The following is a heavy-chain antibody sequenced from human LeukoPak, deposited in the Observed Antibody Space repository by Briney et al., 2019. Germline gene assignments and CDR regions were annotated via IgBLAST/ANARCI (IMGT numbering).Heavy chain of an antibody. D-gene: IGHD3-3*01. CDR1: GFSFSNYW. CDR3: ARERSDDFWSGWGKQGDY. CDR2: INPDGSGE. J-gene: IGHJ4*02. V-gene: IGHV3-7*01. Sequence: GGALRLSCAVSGFSFSNYWMSWVRQAPGKGLEWVAYINPDGSGENYVESVKGRSPITRDNAKKSLYLQMNSLRAEDTAVYYCARERSDDFWSGWGKQGDYWGQGTLVTVSS.